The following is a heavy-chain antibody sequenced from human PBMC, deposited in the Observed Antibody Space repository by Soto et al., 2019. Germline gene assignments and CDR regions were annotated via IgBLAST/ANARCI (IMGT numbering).Heavy chain of an antibody. CDR1: GYTFTSYW. CDR2: VYGGDSDR. CDR3: ARGGNYLEY. J-gene: IGHJ4*02. D-gene: IGHD6-25*01. Sequence: GESLKISCKCSGYTFTSYWIAWVRQKPGKGLEWLGAVYGGDSDRRHNPTFQGQITMSVDKSSNTAYVQLSRLNASDTAMYYCARGGNYLEYWGQGVLVTVSS. V-gene: IGHV5-51*01.